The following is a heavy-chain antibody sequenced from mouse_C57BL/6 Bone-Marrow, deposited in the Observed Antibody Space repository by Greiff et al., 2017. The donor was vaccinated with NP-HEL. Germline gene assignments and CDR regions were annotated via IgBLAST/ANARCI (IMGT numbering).Heavy chain of an antibody. CDR2: IHPNSGST. Sequence: QVQLQQPGAELVKPGASVKLSCKASGYTFTSYWMHWVKQRPGQGLEWIGMIHPNSGSTNYNEKFKSKATLTVDKSSRTAYMQLSSLTSEDSAVYYCARPKLRRNYFDYWGQGTTLTVSS. J-gene: IGHJ2*01. D-gene: IGHD3-2*02. V-gene: IGHV1-64*01. CDR3: ARPKLRRNYFDY. CDR1: GYTFTSYW.